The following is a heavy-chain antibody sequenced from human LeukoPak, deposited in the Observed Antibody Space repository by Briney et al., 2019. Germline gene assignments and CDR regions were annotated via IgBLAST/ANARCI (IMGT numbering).Heavy chain of an antibody. CDR2: ISDDGSRK. J-gene: IGHJ4*02. Sequence: GGALRLSCAASGFTFSTYXVHXVXQTPGXXLXWXXLISDDGSRKYYADCVQGRFTISRDNAQNTLFRQMNSLKTEDTADYYGAREGVVVTNTRGYYFYFWGQGTPVTVSS. V-gene: IGHV3-30-3*01. D-gene: IGHD2-21*02. CDR1: GFTFSTYX. CDR3: AREGVVVTNTRGYYFYF.